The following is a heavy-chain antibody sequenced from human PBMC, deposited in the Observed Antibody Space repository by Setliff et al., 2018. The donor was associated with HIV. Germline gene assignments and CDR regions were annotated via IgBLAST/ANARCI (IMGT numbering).Heavy chain of an antibody. V-gene: IGHV5-51*01. CDR3: ARGRVGAAATALEF. J-gene: IGHJ2*01. CDR1: GYSFTNYW. CDR2: IYPDDSNT. Sequence: GAALKITCEGSGYSFTNYWIAWVRQMPGKGLEWMGIIYPDDSNTRYDPSFEGQVTMSVDKSISNAYLQGSSLKASDTAIYFFARGRVGAAATALEFWGRGTRVTSPQ. D-gene: IGHD6-13*01.